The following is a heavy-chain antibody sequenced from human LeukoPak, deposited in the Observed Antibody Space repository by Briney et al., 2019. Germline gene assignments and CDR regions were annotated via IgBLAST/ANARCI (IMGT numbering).Heavy chain of an antibody. Sequence: SETLSLTCTVSGGSISSGSYYWSWIRQPAGKGLEWIGRIYTSGSTNYNPSLKSRVTISVDTSKNQFSLKLSSVTAADTAVYYCARRWYSSGWFWFDPWGQGTLVTVSS. D-gene: IGHD6-19*01. J-gene: IGHJ5*02. V-gene: IGHV4-61*02. CDR2: IYTSGST. CDR3: ARRWYSSGWFWFDP. CDR1: GGSISSGSYY.